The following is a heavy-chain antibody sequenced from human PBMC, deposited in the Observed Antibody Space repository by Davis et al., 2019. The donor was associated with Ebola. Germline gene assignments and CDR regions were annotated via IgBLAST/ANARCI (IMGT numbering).Heavy chain of an antibody. V-gene: IGHV2-70*04. CDR3: ARTTYYDITRHAFDI. CDR2: IDWDDDK. CDR1: GFSLSTSGMR. Sequence: SGPTLVKPTQTLTLTCTFSGFSLSTSGMRVSWIRQPPGKALEWLARIDWDDDKFYSTSLKTRPTISKDTSKNQVVLTMTNMDPVDTATYYCARTTYYDITRHAFDIWGQGTMVTVSS. J-gene: IGHJ3*02. D-gene: IGHD3-9*01.